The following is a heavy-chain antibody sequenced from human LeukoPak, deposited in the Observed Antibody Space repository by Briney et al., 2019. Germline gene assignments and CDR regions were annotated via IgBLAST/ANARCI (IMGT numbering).Heavy chain of an antibody. J-gene: IGHJ5*02. CDR1: GGSISSGGYS. CDR2: IYHSGST. V-gene: IGHV4-30-2*01. D-gene: IGHD1-26*01. Sequence: SETLSLTCAVSGGSISSGGYSWSWIRQPPGKGLEWIGYIYHSGSTNYNPSLKSRVTISVDTSKNQFSLKLSSVTAADTAVYYCARVIMSVSGSYLGRHYAWFDPWGQGTLVTVSS. CDR3: ARVIMSVSGSYLGRHYAWFDP.